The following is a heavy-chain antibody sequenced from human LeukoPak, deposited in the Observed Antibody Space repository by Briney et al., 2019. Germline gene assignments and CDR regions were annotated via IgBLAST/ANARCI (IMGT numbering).Heavy chain of an antibody. CDR3: ARLWSTDCSGGSCPHQPNY. CDR2: IYYSGST. V-gene: IGHV4-34*01. J-gene: IGHJ4*02. D-gene: IGHD2-15*01. CDR1: DGSFSGYS. Sequence: PSETLSLTCAVYDGSFSGYSWSWIRQPPGKGLEWIGSIYYSGSTYYNPSLKSRVTMSVDTSKNQFSLKLSSVIAADTAVYYCARLWSTDCSGGSCPHQPNYWGQGTLVTVSS.